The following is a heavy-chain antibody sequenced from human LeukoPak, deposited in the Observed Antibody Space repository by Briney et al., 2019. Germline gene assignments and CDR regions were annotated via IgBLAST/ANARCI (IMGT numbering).Heavy chain of an antibody. V-gene: IGHV1-2*02. D-gene: IGHD3-10*01. J-gene: IGHJ5*02. CDR1: GYTFTGYY. Sequence: ASVKVLCKAPGYTFTGYYSHWVRQAPGQGLEWMGWNNPNSGGTNYAQKFQGRVTMTRDTSISTAYMELSRLTSDDTAVYYFARGGPSGSGSYYQTNWFHLGGQGTLVSVSS. CDR3: ARGGPSGSGSYYQTNWFHL. CDR2: NNPNSGGT.